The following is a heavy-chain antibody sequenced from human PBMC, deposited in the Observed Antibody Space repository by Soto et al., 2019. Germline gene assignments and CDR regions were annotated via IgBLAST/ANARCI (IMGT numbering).Heavy chain of an antibody. Sequence: PSGTLSLTCTVSGGSISSYYWSWIRRPPGKGLEWIGYIYYSGSTNYNPSLKSRVTISVDTSKNQFSLKLSSVTAADTAVYYCARVHWSGYVKAFDYWGQGALVTVYS. J-gene: IGHJ4*02. V-gene: IGHV4-59*01. CDR3: ARVHWSGYVKAFDY. CDR2: IYYSGST. D-gene: IGHD3-3*01. CDR1: GGSISSYY.